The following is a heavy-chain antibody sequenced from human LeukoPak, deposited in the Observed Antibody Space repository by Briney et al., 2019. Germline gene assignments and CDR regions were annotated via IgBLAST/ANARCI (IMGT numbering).Heavy chain of an antibody. CDR2: YHNGNS. CDR3: ARLWDSTGLYFYYYMDV. CDR1: GVSIRSDTYY. Sequence: PSETLSLTCIVSGVSIRSDTYYWGWIRQPPGKGLEWIGNYHNGNSYYNPSLKSRVTISEDTSGNQFSQRVTSVTAADTAVYYCARLWDSTGLYFYYYMDVWGEGTTVTVSS. J-gene: IGHJ6*03. V-gene: IGHV4-39*01. D-gene: IGHD6-25*01.